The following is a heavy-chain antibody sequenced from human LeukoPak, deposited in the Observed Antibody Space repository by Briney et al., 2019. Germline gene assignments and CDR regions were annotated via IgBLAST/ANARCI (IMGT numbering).Heavy chain of an antibody. CDR2: ISSSSSSI. CDR3: ASPALYCGGDCFAS. D-gene: IGHD2-21*02. J-gene: IGHJ1*01. V-gene: IGHV3-48*04. CDR1: GFTFSSYA. Sequence: PGGSLRLSCAASGFTFSSYAMSWVRQAPGKGLECISYISSSSSSIYYADSVKGRFTISRDNAKSSLYLQMNSLRVEDTAVYYCASPALYCGGDCFASWGQGILVTVSS.